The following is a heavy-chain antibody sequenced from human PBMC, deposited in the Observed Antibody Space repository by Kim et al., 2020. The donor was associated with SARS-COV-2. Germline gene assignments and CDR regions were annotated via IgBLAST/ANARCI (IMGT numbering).Heavy chain of an antibody. J-gene: IGHJ1*01. D-gene: IGHD3-16*01. CDR2: INPGDGIT. Sequence: ASVKVSCKASGYTFTSFSMNWVRQAPGQGLEWMGRINPGDGITRYNQKLQGRVTLTRDTSTKTVYMELSSLRSEDTAVYYCASQRGGRGGLGEWYVLWGQ. CDR1: GYTFTSFS. CDR3: ASQRGGRGGLGEWYVL. V-gene: IGHV1-46*04.